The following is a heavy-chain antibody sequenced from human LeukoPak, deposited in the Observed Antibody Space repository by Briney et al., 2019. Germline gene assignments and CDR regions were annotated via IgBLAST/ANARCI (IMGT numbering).Heavy chain of an antibody. Sequence: ASVKVSCKASGHTFSSYGISWVRQAPGQGLEWMGWISPNSGGTNYAQKFQGRVTMTRDTSISTAYMELSRLRSDDTAVYYCAREPRDGYNEYYFDYWGQGTLVTVSS. V-gene: IGHV1-2*02. CDR2: ISPNSGGT. D-gene: IGHD5-24*01. CDR1: GHTFSSYG. CDR3: AREPRDGYNEYYFDY. J-gene: IGHJ4*02.